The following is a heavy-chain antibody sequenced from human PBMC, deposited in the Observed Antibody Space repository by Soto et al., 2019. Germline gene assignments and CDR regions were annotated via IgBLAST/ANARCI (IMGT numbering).Heavy chain of an antibody. CDR2: IRRDGGEA. D-gene: IGHD2-21*01. V-gene: IGHV3-7*05. J-gene: IGHJ3*02. Sequence: DVQLMESGGCLVQPGGSLRLSCAASGFTFSYYWMTWVRQAPGKGLEWVANIRRDGGEAHYVDSVKGRFSVSIDNAKESLYLQMNSLSIEDTAVYYCAREATYRDGSFYYDGFDIWGQGTMVTVSS. CDR1: GFTFSYYW. CDR3: AREATYRDGSFYYDGFDI.